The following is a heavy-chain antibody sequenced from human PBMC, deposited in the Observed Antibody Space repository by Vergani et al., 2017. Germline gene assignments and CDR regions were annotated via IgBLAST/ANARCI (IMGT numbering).Heavy chain of an antibody. CDR1: GGSISSSSYY. CDR2: IYYSGST. D-gene: IGHD2-15*01. J-gene: IGHJ4*02. V-gene: IGHV4-39*07. CDR3: ARVLSYGSGAFDY. Sequence: QLQLQESGPGLVKPSETLSLTCTVSGGSISSSSYYWGWIRQPPGKGLEWIGSIYYSGSTYYNPSLSRVTISVDTSKNQFSLKLSSLTAADTAVYYCARVLSYGSGAFDYWGQGTLVTVSS.